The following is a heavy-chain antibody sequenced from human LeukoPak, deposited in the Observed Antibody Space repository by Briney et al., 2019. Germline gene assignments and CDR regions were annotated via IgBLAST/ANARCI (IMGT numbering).Heavy chain of an antibody. V-gene: IGHV3-21*06. CDR1: GFTFSSYS. CDR3: ARYPQSGPPDY. Sequence: GGSLRLSCAASGFTFSSYSMNWVRQAPGKGLEWVSSISSSSSYIYYADSVKGRFTISRDNAKNSLYLQMNRLRAEGTAVYYCARYPQSGPPDYWGQGTLVTVSS. J-gene: IGHJ4*02. CDR2: ISSSSSYI.